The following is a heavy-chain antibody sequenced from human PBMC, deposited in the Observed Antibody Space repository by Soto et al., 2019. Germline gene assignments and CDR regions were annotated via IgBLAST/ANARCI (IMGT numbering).Heavy chain of an antibody. D-gene: IGHD6-13*01. CDR3: SGVPGSSGWYNNWFDP. CDR2: IYYSGST. CDR1: DGSSSSGSYY. V-gene: IGHV4-61*01. J-gene: IGHJ5*02. Sequence: ETLSLTCTVSDGSSSSGSYYWSWIRQPPGKGLEWIAYIYYSGSTNYNPSLKSRVTISVDTSKNQFSLQLSSVTAADTAVYYCSGVPGSSGWYNNWFDPWGQGTLVTVSS.